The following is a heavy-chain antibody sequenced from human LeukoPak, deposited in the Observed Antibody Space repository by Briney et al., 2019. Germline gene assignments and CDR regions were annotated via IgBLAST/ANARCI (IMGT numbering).Heavy chain of an antibody. D-gene: IGHD2-2*01. CDR2: IYHSGST. Sequence: SETLSLTCAVSGGSISSGGYSWSWIRQPPGKGLEWIGYIYHSGSTYYDPSLKSRVTISVDRSKNQFSLKLSSVTAADTAVYYCARAPFYCSSTSCYSGYGMDVWGQGTTVTVSS. J-gene: IGHJ6*02. V-gene: IGHV4-30-2*01. CDR3: ARAPFYCSSTSCYSGYGMDV. CDR1: GGSISSGGYS.